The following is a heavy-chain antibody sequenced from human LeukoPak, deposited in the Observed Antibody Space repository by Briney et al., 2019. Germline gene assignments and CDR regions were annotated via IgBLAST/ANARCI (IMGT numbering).Heavy chain of an antibody. Sequence: ASVKVSCKASGYTFTNYDITWVRQATAQGLEWMGWMSPDSGYTGYAQTFQGRVTLTRNTSVSTAFMELSSLRSEDTAVYYCEIYTGYDSFWGQGTLVTVSS. D-gene: IGHD5-12*01. J-gene: IGHJ4*02. CDR3: EIYTGYDSF. V-gene: IGHV1-8*01. CDR2: MSPDSGYT. CDR1: GYTFTNYD.